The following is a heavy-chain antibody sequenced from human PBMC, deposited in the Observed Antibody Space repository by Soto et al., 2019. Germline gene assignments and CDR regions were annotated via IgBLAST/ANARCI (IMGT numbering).Heavy chain of an antibody. J-gene: IGHJ3*02. CDR1: GYTFTSYG. Sequence: ASVKVSCKASGYTFTSYGISWVRQAPGQGLEWMGWISAYNGNTNYAQKLKGRVTMTTDTSTSTAYMELRSLRSDDTAVYYCARYDIVVVPGDAFDIWGQGTMVTVSS. CDR3: ARYDIVVVPGDAFDI. V-gene: IGHV1-18*01. D-gene: IGHD2-2*01. CDR2: ISAYNGNT.